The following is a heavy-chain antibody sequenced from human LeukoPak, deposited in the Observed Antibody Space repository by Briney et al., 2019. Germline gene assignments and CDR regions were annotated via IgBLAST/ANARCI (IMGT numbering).Heavy chain of an antibody. V-gene: IGHV3-30*18. CDR3: AKGPHFTMVRGVTFLDY. CDR1: GFTFSSYG. Sequence: GRSLRLSCAASGFTFSSYGMHWVRQAPGKGLEWVAVISYDGSNKYYADSVKGRFTISRDNPKNTLYLQMNSPRAEDTAVYYCAKGPHFTMVRGVTFLDYWGQGTLVTVSS. J-gene: IGHJ4*02. D-gene: IGHD3-10*01. CDR2: ISYDGSNK.